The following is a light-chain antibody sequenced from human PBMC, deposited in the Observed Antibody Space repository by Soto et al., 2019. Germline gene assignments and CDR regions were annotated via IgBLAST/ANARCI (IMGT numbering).Light chain of an antibody. CDR1: QSVGRN. V-gene: IGKV3-15*01. CDR2: GTS. J-gene: IGKJ2*01. CDR3: QQYNKWPYT. Sequence: EIVMTQSPVALSVSPGESAALSCRASQSVGRNFAWYQQRPGQAPRVLIYGTSTRATGVPARFSGSGSGTDFAITISSLQSEDFAVYYCQQYNKWPYTSGQGNRLEIK.